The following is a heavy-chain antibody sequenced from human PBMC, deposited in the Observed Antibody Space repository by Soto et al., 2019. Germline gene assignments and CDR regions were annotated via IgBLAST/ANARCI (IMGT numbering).Heavy chain of an antibody. CDR1: GFTFRNYA. Sequence: QPGGSLRLSCAAAGFTFRNYAMSWVRQAPGEGLEWVSAISRSGGTSYYADSVKGRFTISRDNAKNTLYLQMDNLRAEDTAVYYCARGDCSAAGCYIHYYYGMDVWGQGTTVTVSS. CDR2: ISRSGGTS. V-gene: IGHV3-23*01. J-gene: IGHJ6*02. D-gene: IGHD2-2*02. CDR3: ARGDCSAAGCYIHYYYGMDV.